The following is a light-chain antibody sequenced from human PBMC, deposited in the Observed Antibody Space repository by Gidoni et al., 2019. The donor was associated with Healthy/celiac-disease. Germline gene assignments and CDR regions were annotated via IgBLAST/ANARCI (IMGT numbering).Light chain of an antibody. V-gene: IGKV3-15*01. J-gene: IGKJ1*01. Sequence: EIVMTQSPATLSVSPGERATLSCRASQSVSSNLAWYQQKPGQAPRLLIYGASTRATGIPARFSGSGSGTEFTLTISSLQSEDFAVYYCQQYNNCPGTFGQGTKVGIK. CDR2: GAS. CDR3: QQYNNCPGT. CDR1: QSVSSN.